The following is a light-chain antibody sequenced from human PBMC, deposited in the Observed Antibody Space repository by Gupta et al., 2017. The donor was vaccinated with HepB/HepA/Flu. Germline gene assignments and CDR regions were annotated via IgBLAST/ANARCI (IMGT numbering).Light chain of an antibody. Sequence: EIVLTQSPGTLSLSPGERATLSCRASQSVRSSYLAWYQQKPGQAPRLLIYDASSRATGIPDRFSGSGSGTXFTLTMXRLEPEDFAVYYCQQEFSSPVTFGXGTRLEIE. CDR1: QSVRSSY. CDR2: DAS. V-gene: IGKV3-20*01. CDR3: QQEFSSPVT. J-gene: IGKJ5*01.